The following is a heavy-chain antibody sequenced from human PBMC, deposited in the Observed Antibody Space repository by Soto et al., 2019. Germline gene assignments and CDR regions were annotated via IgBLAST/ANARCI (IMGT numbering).Heavy chain of an antibody. D-gene: IGHD6-13*01. J-gene: IGHJ5*02. CDR2: IYHSGST. V-gene: IGHV4-30-2*01. CDR1: GGSISSGGYS. Sequence: ASEILSLTCAVSGGSISSGGYSWSWIRQPPGKGLEWIGYIYHSGSTYYNPSLKSRVTISVDRSKNQFSLKLSSVTAADTAVYYCARLIAAAGIEVSNWFDPWGQGTLVTVSS. CDR3: ARLIAAAGIEVSNWFDP.